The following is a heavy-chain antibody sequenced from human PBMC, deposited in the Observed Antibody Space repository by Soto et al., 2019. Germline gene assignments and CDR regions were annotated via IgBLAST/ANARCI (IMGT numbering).Heavy chain of an antibody. Sequence: QVQLVESGGGVVQPGRSLRLSCAASGFTFSSYGMHWVRQAPGKGLEWVAVISYDGSNKYYADSVKGRFTISRDNSKNTLYQQMNSLRAEDTAVYYCAKETLRDFDYWGQGTLVTVSS. CDR2: ISYDGSNK. V-gene: IGHV3-30*18. J-gene: IGHJ4*02. CDR3: AKETLRDFDY. CDR1: GFTFSSYG.